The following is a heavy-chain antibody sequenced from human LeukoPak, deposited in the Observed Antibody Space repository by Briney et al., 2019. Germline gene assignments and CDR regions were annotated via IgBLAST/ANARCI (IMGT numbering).Heavy chain of an antibody. CDR2: ISTRSTYI. V-gene: IGHV3-21*01. CDR3: ARDWNWFDP. CDR1: GFTFNSYN. J-gene: IGHJ5*02. Sequence: GGSLRLSCAASGFTFNSYNMNWVRQAPGKGLEWVSSISTRSTYIYYADSVKGRFTISRDNANNSLYLQMNSLPAEDTAVYYCARDWNWFDPWGQGTLVTVSS.